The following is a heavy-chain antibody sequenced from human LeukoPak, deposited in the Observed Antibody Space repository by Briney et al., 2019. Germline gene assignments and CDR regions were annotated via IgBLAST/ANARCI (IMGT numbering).Heavy chain of an antibody. CDR2: IYHSGST. J-gene: IGHJ5*02. V-gene: IGHV4-30-2*01. Sequence: SETLSLTCAVSGGSISSGGYSWSWIRQPPGKGLEWIGYIYHSGSTYYNPSLKSRVTTSVDRSKNQFSLKLSSVTAADTAVYYCARAGSSWPWFDPWGQGTLVTVSS. D-gene: IGHD6-13*01. CDR1: GGSISSGGYS. CDR3: ARAGSSWPWFDP.